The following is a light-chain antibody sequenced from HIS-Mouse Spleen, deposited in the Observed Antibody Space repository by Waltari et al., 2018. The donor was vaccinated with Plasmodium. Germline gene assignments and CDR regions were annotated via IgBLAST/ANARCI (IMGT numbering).Light chain of an antibody. Sequence: SYELTQPPSVSVSPGQTARIPCSGDALPKKYSYWYQQKSGQAPVLVSYEDSKRPPGIPERFSGSSSGTMATLTISGAQVEDEADYYCYSTDSSGNHRVFGGGTKLTVL. V-gene: IGLV3-10*01. CDR1: ALPKKY. CDR3: YSTDSSGNHRV. CDR2: EDS. J-gene: IGLJ3*02.